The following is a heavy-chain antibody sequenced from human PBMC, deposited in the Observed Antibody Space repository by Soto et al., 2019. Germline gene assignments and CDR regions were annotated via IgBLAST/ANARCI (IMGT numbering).Heavy chain of an antibody. D-gene: IGHD3-10*01. CDR2: IYSTGNA. V-gene: IGHV4-4*07. CDR1: DGSISGYY. CDR3: VRGDVFDI. J-gene: IGHJ3*02. Sequence: QLHLQESGPGLVKPSETLSLRCTVSDGSISGYYWSWVRQPGGKGLEWIGRIYSTGNANYNPSLKNRVTMSVDTSQNRFSLELTSVTAADTAMYYCVRGDVFDILGRGIEVTVSS.